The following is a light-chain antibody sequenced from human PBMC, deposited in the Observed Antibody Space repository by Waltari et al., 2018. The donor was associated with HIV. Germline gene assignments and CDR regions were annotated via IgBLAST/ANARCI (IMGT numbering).Light chain of an antibody. Sequence: QSALTQPRSVSGSPGQSVTISCTGTSSDVGGYNYVSWYQQNPGQAPKLMIYDVSKRPSGVPDRVSGSKSGNTAALTISGLQAEDEADYYCCSYAGSYTFVFGGGTKLTVL. J-gene: IGLJ2*01. V-gene: IGLV2-11*01. CDR1: SSDVGGYNY. CDR3: CSYAGSYTFV. CDR2: DVS.